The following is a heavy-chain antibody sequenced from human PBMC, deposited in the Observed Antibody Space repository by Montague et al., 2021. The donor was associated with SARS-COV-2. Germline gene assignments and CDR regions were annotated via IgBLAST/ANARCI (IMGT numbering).Heavy chain of an antibody. CDR2: ISYDGSNK. Sequence: SLRLSCATSGFTFSSYAMHWVRHAPGKGLEWVAVISYDGSNKYYADSVKGRFTISRDNSKNTLDLQMNSLRAEDTAVYYCARDPEYDILTGYSFDYWGQGTLVTVSS. J-gene: IGHJ4*02. CDR1: GFTFSSYA. D-gene: IGHD3-9*01. V-gene: IGHV3-30-3*01. CDR3: ARDPEYDILTGYSFDY.